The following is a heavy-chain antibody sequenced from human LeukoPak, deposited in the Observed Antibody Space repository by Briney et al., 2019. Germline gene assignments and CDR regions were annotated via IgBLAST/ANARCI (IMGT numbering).Heavy chain of an antibody. D-gene: IGHD3-3*01. CDR2: FSGAGDYT. J-gene: IGHJ4*02. V-gene: IGHV3-23*01. CDR3: AKHPYNDFWSGYYKGFDY. Sequence: GGSLRLSCAASGFTFSRYAMSWVRQAPGKGLEWISSFSGAGDYTHSADSVKGRFIISRDNSKNTLYLQMNSLRVEDTAVYYCAKHPYNDFWSGYYKGFDYWGQGTLVTVSS. CDR1: GFTFSRYA.